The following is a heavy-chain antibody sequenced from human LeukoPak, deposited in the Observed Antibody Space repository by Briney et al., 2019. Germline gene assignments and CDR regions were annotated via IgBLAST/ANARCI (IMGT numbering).Heavy chain of an antibody. J-gene: IGHJ4*02. CDR3: ARDPPYYYDSSDYEGGDY. Sequence: GGSLRLSCAASGFTFSSYEMNWVRQAPGKGLEWVSYISSSGSTIYYADSVKGRFTISRDNAKNSLYLQMNSLRAEDTAVYYCARDPPYYYDSSDYEGGDYWGQGTLVTVSS. D-gene: IGHD3-22*01. V-gene: IGHV3-48*03. CDR2: ISSSGSTI. CDR1: GFTFSSYE.